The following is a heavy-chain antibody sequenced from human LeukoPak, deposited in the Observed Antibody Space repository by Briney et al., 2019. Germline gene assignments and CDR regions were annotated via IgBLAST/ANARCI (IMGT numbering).Heavy chain of an antibody. Sequence: SETLSLTCTVSGGSISSYYWSWIRHPPGKGLEWIGYIYYSGSTNYNLSLKSRVTISVDTSKNQFSLKLSSVTAADTAVYYCARGSWIVVVPAANYYFDYWGQGTLVTVSS. D-gene: IGHD2-2*01. CDR3: ARGSWIVVVPAANYYFDY. V-gene: IGHV4-59*01. CDR2: IYYSGST. CDR1: GGSISSYY. J-gene: IGHJ4*02.